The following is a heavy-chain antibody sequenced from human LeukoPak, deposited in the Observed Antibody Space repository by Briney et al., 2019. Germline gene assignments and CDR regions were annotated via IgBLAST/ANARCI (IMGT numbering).Heavy chain of an antibody. CDR3: AGRVGATWVDY. D-gene: IGHD1-26*01. V-gene: IGHV3-48*04. CDR1: GFTFSDNS. Sequence: GGSLRLSCAASGFTFSDNSMDWVRQAPGKGLEWLSYISSSSSTMYYADSVKGRFTISRDNAKNSLYLQMNSLRAEDTAVYYCAGRVGATWVDYWGQGTLVTVSS. CDR2: ISSSSSTM. J-gene: IGHJ4*02.